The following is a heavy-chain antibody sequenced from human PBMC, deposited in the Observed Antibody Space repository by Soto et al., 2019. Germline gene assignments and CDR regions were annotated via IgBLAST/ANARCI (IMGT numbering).Heavy chain of an antibody. J-gene: IGHJ6*02. V-gene: IGHV4-59*01. Sequence: PSETLSLTCTVSGGSISSYYWSWIRQPPGKGLEWIGYIYYSGSTNYNPPLKSRVTISVDTSKNQFSLRLSSVTAADTAVCYCARTFYCSGGSCRPNGSYYYGMDVWGQGTTVTVSS. CDR3: ARTFYCSGGSCRPNGSYYYGMDV. D-gene: IGHD2-15*01. CDR2: IYYSGST. CDR1: GGSISSYY.